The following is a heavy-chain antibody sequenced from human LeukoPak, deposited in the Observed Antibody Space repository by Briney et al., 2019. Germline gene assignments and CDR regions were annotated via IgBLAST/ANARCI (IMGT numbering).Heavy chain of an antibody. Sequence: SETLSLTCTVSGGSVSSGSYYWSWIRQPPGKGLEWIGYIYYSGSTNYNPSLKSRVTISVDTSKNQFSLKLSSVTAADTAVYYCARGTTIFGVVIPWFDPWGQGTLVTVSS. CDR3: ARGTTIFGVVIPWFDP. D-gene: IGHD3-3*01. CDR2: IYYSGST. V-gene: IGHV4-61*01. CDR1: GGSVSSGSYY. J-gene: IGHJ5*02.